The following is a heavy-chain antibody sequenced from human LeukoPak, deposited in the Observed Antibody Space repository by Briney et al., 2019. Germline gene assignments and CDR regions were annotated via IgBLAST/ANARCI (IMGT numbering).Heavy chain of an antibody. J-gene: IGHJ4*02. D-gene: IGHD3-3*02. CDR3: VNANAFQRYYFDY. V-gene: IGHV1-69*02. CDR1: GGTFSSYT. CDR2: IIPILGIA. Sequence: ASVKVSCRASGGTFSSYTISWVRQAPGQGLEWMARIIPILGIANYAQKFQGRVTITADKSTSTAYMELSSLRSEDTAVYYCVNANAFQRYYFDYWGQGTLVTVSS.